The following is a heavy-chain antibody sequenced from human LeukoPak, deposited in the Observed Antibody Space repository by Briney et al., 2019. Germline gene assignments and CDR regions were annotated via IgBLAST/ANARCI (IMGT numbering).Heavy chain of an antibody. Sequence: GGSLRLSCAASGLTFSSYWMHWVRQGPGKGLGWVSRINSDGSSTIYADPVEGRFTISRDNAKNTLYLQMNSLRAEDTAVYYCARHSSTWYGTLFDPWGQGTLVTVSS. D-gene: IGHD6-13*01. V-gene: IGHV3-74*01. CDR1: GLTFSSYW. CDR3: ARHSSTWYGTLFDP. CDR2: INSDGSST. J-gene: IGHJ5*02.